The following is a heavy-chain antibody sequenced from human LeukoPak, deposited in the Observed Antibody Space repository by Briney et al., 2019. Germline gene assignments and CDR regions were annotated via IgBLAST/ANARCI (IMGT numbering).Heavy chain of an antibody. D-gene: IGHD3-22*01. CDR1: GGSISSYY. CDR2: IYYSGST. Sequence: PSETLSLTCTVSGGSISSYYWSWIRQPPGKGLEWIGYIYYSGSTNYNPSLKSRVTISVDTSKNQFSLKLSSVTAADTAVYYCARLSYYDSSGYYYVRWGWFDPWGQGTLVTVSS. V-gene: IGHV4-59*08. CDR3: ARLSYYDSSGYYYVRWGWFDP. J-gene: IGHJ5*02.